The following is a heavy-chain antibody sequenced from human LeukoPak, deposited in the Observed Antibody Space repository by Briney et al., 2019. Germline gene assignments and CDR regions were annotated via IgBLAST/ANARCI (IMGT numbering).Heavy chain of an antibody. CDR2: IYHSGNT. J-gene: IGHJ5*02. V-gene: IGHV4-4*02. CDR3: ARDRLQDYYDSSLNWFDP. CDR1: GGSISSSNW. D-gene: IGHD3-22*01. Sequence: SETLSLTCAVSGGSISSSNWWSWVRQPPGKGLEWIGEIYHSGNTNYNPSLKSRVTISLDKSKNQFSLRLSSVTAADTAVYYCARDRLQDYYDSSLNWFDPWGQGTLVTVSS.